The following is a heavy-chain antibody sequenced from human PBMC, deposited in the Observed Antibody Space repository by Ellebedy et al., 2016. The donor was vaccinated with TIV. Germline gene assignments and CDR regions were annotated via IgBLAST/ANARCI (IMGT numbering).Heavy chain of an antibody. Sequence: GESLKISCAASGFSFTSFGMHWVRQAPGNGLEWLARISYDGSTKYYGDSVKGRFTISRDNSKNTLYLQMNSLRAEDTAVYYCARGGDDYGSPFDYWGQGTLVTVSS. J-gene: IGHJ4*02. CDR1: GFSFTSFG. D-gene: IGHD4-17*01. CDR3: ARGGDDYGSPFDY. CDR2: ISYDGSTK. V-gene: IGHV3-30*03.